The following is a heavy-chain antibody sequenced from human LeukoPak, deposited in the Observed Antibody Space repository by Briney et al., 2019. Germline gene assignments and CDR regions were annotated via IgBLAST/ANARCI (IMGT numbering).Heavy chain of an antibody. J-gene: IGHJ3*02. CDR2: IWYDGSNK. Sequence: GGSLRLSCAASGFTFGSYGMHWVRQAPGKGLEWVAVIWYDGSNKYYADSVKGRFTISRDNSKNTLYLQMNILRAEDTAVYYCARDLPPLVDFWSGNPFPDAFDIWGQGTMVTVSS. V-gene: IGHV3-33*01. CDR1: GFTFGSYG. D-gene: IGHD3-3*01. CDR3: ARDLPPLVDFWSGNPFPDAFDI.